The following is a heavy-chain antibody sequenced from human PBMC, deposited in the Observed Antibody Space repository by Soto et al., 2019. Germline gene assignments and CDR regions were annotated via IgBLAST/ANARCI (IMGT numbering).Heavy chain of an antibody. J-gene: IGHJ5*02. V-gene: IGHV4-30-2*01. CDR2: IYHSGST. CDR1: GGSISSGGYS. D-gene: IGHD4-17*01. CDR3: ARGPLRGLDYNWFDP. Sequence: PSETLSLTCAVSGGSISSGGYSWSWIRQPPGKGLEWIGYIYHSGSTYYNPSLKSRVTISVDRSKNQFSLKLSSVTAADTAVYYCARGPLRGLDYNWFDPWGQGTLVTVSS.